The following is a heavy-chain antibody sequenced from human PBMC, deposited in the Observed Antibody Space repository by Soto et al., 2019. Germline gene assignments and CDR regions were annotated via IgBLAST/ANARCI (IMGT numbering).Heavy chain of an antibody. Sequence: GGSLRLSCAASGFAFSGYWMSWVRQSPDKGLEWVANIKHDGSEDHYVDSVKGRFTVSRDNARNSLYLQMNSLRVEDTAVYYCARDAAGSGWYLWGQGTLVTVSS. CDR3: ARDAAGSGWYL. CDR2: IKHDGSED. J-gene: IGHJ4*02. D-gene: IGHD6-19*01. CDR1: GFAFSGYW. V-gene: IGHV3-7*05.